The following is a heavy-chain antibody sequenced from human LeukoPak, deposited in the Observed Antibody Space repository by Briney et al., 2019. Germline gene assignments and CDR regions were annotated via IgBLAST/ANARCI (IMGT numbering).Heavy chain of an antibody. J-gene: IGHJ3*02. V-gene: IGHV5-51*01. CDR3: XXXXSGIVGATGDDAFDI. CDR1: GYSFTSYW. Sequence: GESLKISCKGSGYSFTSYWIGWVRQMPGKGLEWMGIIYPGDSDTRYSPSFQGQVTISADKSISTAYLQWSSLKASDTAMYYXXXXXSGIVGATGDDAFDIWGQGTMVTVSS. CDR2: IYPGDSDT. D-gene: IGHD1-26*01.